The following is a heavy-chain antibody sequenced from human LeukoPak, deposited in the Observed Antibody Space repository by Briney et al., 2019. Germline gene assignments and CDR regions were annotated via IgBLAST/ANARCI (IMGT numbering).Heavy chain of an antibody. Sequence: GGSLRLSCAASGFTFSSYAMHWVRQAPGKGLEWVAVISYDGSNKYYADSVKGRFTISRDNSKNTLYLQMNSLRAEDTAVYYCARGDVDIVATIPGYGMDVWGQGTTVTVSS. CDR3: ARGDVDIVATIPGYGMDV. CDR1: GFTFSSYA. D-gene: IGHD5-12*01. V-gene: IGHV3-30-3*01. J-gene: IGHJ6*02. CDR2: ISYDGSNK.